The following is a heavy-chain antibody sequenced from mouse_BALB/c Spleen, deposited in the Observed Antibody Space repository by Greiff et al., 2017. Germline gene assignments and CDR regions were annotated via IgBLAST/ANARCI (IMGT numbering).Heavy chain of an antibody. CDR2: ISDGGSYT. V-gene: IGHV5-4*02. CDR3: ARGEERYDGGGYAMDY. J-gene: IGHJ4*01. CDR1: GFTFSDYY. Sequence: EVQLQESGGGLVKPGGSLKLSCAASGFTFSDYYMYWVRQTPEKRLEWVATISDGGSYTYYPDSVKGRFTISRDNAKNNLYLQMSSLKSEDTAMYYCARGEERYDGGGYAMDYWGQGTSVTVSS. D-gene: IGHD2-14*01.